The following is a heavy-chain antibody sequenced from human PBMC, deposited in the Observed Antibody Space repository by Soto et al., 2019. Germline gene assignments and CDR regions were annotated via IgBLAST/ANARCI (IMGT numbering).Heavy chain of an antibody. V-gene: IGHV3-30*18. CDR2: ISYDGSNQ. Sequence: VKLVESGGGVVQPGGSLRLSCAASGFTFNIYGMHWVRQAPDKGLEWVAVISYDGSNQYYADSVTGRFTISRDNSKNTLFLQMNSLRADDTAVYYCAKDQASGQGSFDSWGQGTLVTVAS. CDR3: AKDQASGQGSFDS. J-gene: IGHJ4*02. CDR1: GFTFNIYG.